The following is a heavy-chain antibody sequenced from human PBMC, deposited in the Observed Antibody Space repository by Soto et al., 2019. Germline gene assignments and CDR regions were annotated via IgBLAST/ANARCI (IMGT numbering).Heavy chain of an antibody. CDR1: GGSFSGYY. D-gene: IGHD6-13*01. CDR2: INHSGRT. V-gene: IGHV4-34*01. CDR3: ARGRGEGSSWPLGGRNWFDP. Sequence: SETLSLTCAVYGGSFSGYYWSWIRQPPGKGLEWIGEINHSGRTNHNPSLKSRVTISVDTPKNQFSLKLSSVTAADTAVYYCARGRGEGSSWPLGGRNWFDPWGQGTLVTVSS. J-gene: IGHJ5*02.